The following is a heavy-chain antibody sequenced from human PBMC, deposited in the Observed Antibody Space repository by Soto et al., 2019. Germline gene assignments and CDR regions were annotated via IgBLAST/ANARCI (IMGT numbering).Heavy chain of an antibody. Sequence: QVQLVQSGAEVKKPGSSVKVSCKASGGTFSSYTISWVRQAPGQGLEWMGRIIPILGIANYAQKFQGRVTITADKSTSTAYMELRSLRSEDTAVYYCARDRYGSGYEVYFDYWGQGTLVTVSS. CDR3: ARDRYGSGYEVYFDY. CDR1: GGTFSSYT. V-gene: IGHV1-69*08. J-gene: IGHJ4*02. D-gene: IGHD3-10*01. CDR2: IIPILGIA.